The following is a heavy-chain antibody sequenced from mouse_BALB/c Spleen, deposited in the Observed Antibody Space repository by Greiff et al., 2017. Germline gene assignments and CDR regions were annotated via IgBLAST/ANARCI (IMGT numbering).Heavy chain of an antibody. CDR2: IWGDGST. CDR3: ARDPRVVKGYFDV. D-gene: IGHD1-1*02. CDR1: GFSLTGYG. Sequence: QVQLQQSGPGLVAPSQSLSITCTVSGFSLTGYGVNWVRQPPGKGLEWLGMIWGDGSTDYNSALKSRLSISKDNSKSQVFLKMNSLQTDDTARYYCARDPRVVKGYFDVWGEGTTVTVSS. J-gene: IGHJ1*01. V-gene: IGHV2-6-7*01.